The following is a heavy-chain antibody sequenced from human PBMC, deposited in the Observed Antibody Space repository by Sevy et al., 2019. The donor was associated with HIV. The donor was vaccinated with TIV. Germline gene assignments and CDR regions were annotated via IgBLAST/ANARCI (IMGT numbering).Heavy chain of an antibody. D-gene: IGHD3-3*02. Sequence: GGCLRLSCAASEFTFSSHAVSWVRQAPGKGLEWVSAISGNGENTHYADSVRGRFTISRDNFKNTLYLHMSTLRAEDTALYYCARDGRGISAFDIWGQGTMVTVSS. CDR2: ISGNGENT. J-gene: IGHJ3*02. V-gene: IGHV3-23*01. CDR3: ARDGRGISAFDI. CDR1: EFTFSSHA.